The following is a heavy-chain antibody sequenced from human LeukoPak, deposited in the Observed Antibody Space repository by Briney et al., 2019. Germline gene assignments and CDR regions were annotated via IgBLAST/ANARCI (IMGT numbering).Heavy chain of an antibody. D-gene: IGHD1-26*01. CDR3: ARAYSGSYFYYYYYMDV. Sequence: ASVKASCKASGYTFTSYYMHWVRQAPGQGLEWMGIINPSGGSTSYAQRFQGRVTMTRDTSTSTVYMELSSLRSEDTAVYYCARAYSGSYFYYYYYMDVWGKGTTVTVSS. CDR2: INPSGGST. V-gene: IGHV1-46*01. J-gene: IGHJ6*03. CDR1: GYTFTSYY.